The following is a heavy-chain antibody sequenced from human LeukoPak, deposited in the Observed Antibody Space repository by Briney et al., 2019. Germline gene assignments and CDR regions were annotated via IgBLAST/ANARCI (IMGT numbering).Heavy chain of an antibody. V-gene: IGHV1-2*02. D-gene: IGHD1-26*01. CDR2: INPNSGGT. CDR1: GYTFTGYY. CDR3: ATIAAQVGATPRWYFDL. Sequence: GASVKVSCKASGYTFTGYYMHWVRQAPGQGLEWMGWINPNSGGTNYAQKFQGRVTMTRDTSISTAYMELSRLRSDDTAVYYCATIAAQVGATPRWYFDLWGRGTLVTVSS. J-gene: IGHJ2*01.